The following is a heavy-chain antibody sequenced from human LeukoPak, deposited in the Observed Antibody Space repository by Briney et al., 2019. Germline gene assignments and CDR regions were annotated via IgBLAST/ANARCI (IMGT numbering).Heavy chain of an antibody. V-gene: IGHV4-30-2*01. CDR3: ARLLSGGAAAAFDY. J-gene: IGHJ4*02. CDR1: GGSISSGGYS. D-gene: IGHD6-13*01. Sequence: TLSLTCTVSGGSISSGGYSWSWIRQPPGKGLEWIGYIYHSGSTYYNPSLKSRVTISVDRSKNQFSLKLSSVTAADTAVYYCARLLSGGAAAAFDYWGQGTLVTVSS. CDR2: IYHSGST.